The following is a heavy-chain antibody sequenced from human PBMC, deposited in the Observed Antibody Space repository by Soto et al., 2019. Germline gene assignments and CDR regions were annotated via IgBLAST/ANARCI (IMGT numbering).Heavy chain of an antibody. CDR1: GFTFSNAW. D-gene: IGHD1-20*01. CDR3: TRYPRVYSGWFDP. V-gene: IGHV3-15*01. CDR2: IKSKTDGGTT. Sequence: GGSLRLSCAASGFTFSNAWMSWVRQAPGKGLEWVGRIKSKTDGGTTDYAAPVKGRFTISRDDSKNTLYLQMNSLKTEDTAVYYCTRYPRVYSGWFDPWGQGTLVTVSS. J-gene: IGHJ5*02.